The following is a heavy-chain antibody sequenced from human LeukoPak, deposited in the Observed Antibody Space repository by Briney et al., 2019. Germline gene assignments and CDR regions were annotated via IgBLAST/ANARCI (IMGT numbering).Heavy chain of an antibody. CDR2: IYHSGST. D-gene: IGHD3-22*01. V-gene: IGHV4-38-2*02. Sequence: SETLSLTCTVSGYSISSGYYWGWIRQPPGKGLEWIGNIYHSGSTYYNPSLKSRVTISIDTSKNQFSLKLSSVTAADTAVYYCARGAAYYYDSSGYMEFDYWGQGTLVTVSS. CDR1: GYSISSGYY. J-gene: IGHJ4*02. CDR3: ARGAAYYYDSSGYMEFDY.